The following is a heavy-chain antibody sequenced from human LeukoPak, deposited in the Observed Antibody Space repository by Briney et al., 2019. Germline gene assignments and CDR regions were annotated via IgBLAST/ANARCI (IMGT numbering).Heavy chain of an antibody. CDR1: EFTFSSYW. J-gene: IGHJ4*02. CDR3: ARARQPLELDY. Sequence: GGSLRLSCAASEFTFSSYWMHWVRQAPGMGLVWVSRINSDGSDTTYADSVKGRFTISRDNAKNTLYLQMNSLRAEDTAVYYCARARQPLELDYWGQGTLVTVSS. CDR2: INSDGSDT. V-gene: IGHV3-74*01. D-gene: IGHD1-1*01.